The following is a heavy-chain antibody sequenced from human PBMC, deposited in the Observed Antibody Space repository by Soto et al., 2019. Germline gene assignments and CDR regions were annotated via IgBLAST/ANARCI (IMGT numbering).Heavy chain of an antibody. CDR1: GFTFSSYG. CDR3: AKDHTYYYDSSGYYLLDY. D-gene: IGHD3-22*01. CDR2: ISYDGSNK. V-gene: IGHV3-30*18. J-gene: IGHJ4*02. Sequence: VQLVESGGGVVQPGRSLRLSCAASGFTFSSYGMHWVRQAPGKGLEWVAVISYDGSNKYYADSVKGRFTISRDNSKNTLYLQMNSLRAEDTAVYYCAKDHTYYYDSSGYYLLDYWGQGTLVTVSS.